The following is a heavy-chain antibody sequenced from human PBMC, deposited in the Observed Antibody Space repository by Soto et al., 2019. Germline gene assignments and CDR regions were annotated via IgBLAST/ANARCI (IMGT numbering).Heavy chain of an antibody. Sequence: GGSLRLSCSASGFTFSSYSMNCVRQATGEGLEWVSSISSSSSYIYYADSVEGRFTISRDNTKNSQYLQMNTLRAEDTAVYYCAHYSTSGYFDYWGQGTLVTVSS. J-gene: IGHJ4*02. CDR2: ISSSSSYI. D-gene: IGHD4-4*01. CDR3: AHYSTSGYFDY. CDR1: GFTFSSYS. V-gene: IGHV3-21*01.